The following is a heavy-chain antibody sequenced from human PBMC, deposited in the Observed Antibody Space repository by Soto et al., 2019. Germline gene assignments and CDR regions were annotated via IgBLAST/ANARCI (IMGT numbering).Heavy chain of an antibody. CDR2: IDWNGGST. CDR3: VKGRGSYFVYFGLDA. J-gene: IGHJ6*02. CDR1: GFIFDDYA. D-gene: IGHD1-26*01. V-gene: IGHV3-9*01. Sequence: EVQLVESGGGLVQPGRSLRLSCVASGFIFDDYAMHWVRQTPGKGLEWVSGIDWNGGSTDYADSVKGRFTISRDNARNSLYLQMNSLRPEDTALYYCVKGRGSYFVYFGLDAWGQGTTVTASS.